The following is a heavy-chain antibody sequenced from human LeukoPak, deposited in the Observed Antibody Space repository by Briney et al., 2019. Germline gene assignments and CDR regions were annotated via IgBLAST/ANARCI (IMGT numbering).Heavy chain of an antibody. D-gene: IGHD4-17*01. CDR1: GGSFSGYY. V-gene: IGHV4-34*01. CDR2: INHSGST. CDR3: ARVGFYGDYVNWFDP. Sequence: PSETLSLTCAVYGGSFSGYYWSWIRQPPGKGLEWIGEINHSGSTNYNPSLKSRVTISVDTSKNQFSLKLSSVTAADTAVYYCARVGFYGDYVNWFDPWGQGTLVTVSS. J-gene: IGHJ5*02.